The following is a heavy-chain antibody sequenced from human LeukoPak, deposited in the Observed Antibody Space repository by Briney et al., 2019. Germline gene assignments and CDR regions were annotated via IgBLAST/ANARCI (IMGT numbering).Heavy chain of an antibody. CDR3: ARGELLWFGELYYGMDV. V-gene: IGHV1-8*01. CDR1: GYTFTSYD. CDR2: MNTNSGNT. D-gene: IGHD3-10*01. Sequence: ASVKVSCKASGYTFTSYDINWVRQATGQGLEWMGWMNTNSGNTGYAQKFQGRVTMTRNTSISTAYMELSRLRSEDTAVYYCARGELLWFGELYYGMDVWGQGTTVTVSS. J-gene: IGHJ6*02.